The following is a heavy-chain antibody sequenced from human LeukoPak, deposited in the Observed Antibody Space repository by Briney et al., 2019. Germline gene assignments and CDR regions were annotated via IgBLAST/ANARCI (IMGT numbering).Heavy chain of an antibody. V-gene: IGHV4-31*03. J-gene: IGHJ3*02. CDR1: GGYISSGGYY. CDR2: IYYSGST. Sequence: PSETLSLTCTVSGGYISSGGYYWSWIRQHPGKGLEWIGYIYYSGSTYYNPSLKSRVTISVDTSKNQFSLKLSSVTAADTAVYYCAREGSEAFDIWGQGTMVTVPS. CDR3: AREGSEAFDI. D-gene: IGHD3-10*01.